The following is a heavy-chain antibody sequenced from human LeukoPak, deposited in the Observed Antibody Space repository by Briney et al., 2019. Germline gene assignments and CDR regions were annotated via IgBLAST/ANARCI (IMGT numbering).Heavy chain of an antibody. J-gene: IGHJ3*02. CDR2: IYPADSDI. D-gene: IGHD4-23*01. CDR3: ARPYGGKAFDI. CDR1: GYSINNYW. Sequence: GESLKISCKGSGYSINNYWIAWVRQMPGKGLEWMGIIYPADSDIRYSPSFQGQVTISADKSISTAYLQWSSLKASDTAMYYCARPYGGKAFDIWGQGTMVTVSS. V-gene: IGHV5-51*01.